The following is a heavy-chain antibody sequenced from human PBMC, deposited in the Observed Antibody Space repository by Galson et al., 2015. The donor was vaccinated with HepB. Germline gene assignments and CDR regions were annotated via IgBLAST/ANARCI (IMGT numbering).Heavy chain of an antibody. V-gene: IGHV3-33*01. Sequence: LRLSCAASGFTFSSYGMHWVRQAPGKGLEWVAVIWYDGSNKYYADSVKGRFTISRDNSKNTLYLQMNSLRAEDTAVYYCARSLYYYDSSGYHMDDAFDIWGQGTMVTVSS. CDR2: IWYDGSNK. J-gene: IGHJ3*02. CDR1: GFTFSSYG. D-gene: IGHD3-22*01. CDR3: ARSLYYYDSSGYHMDDAFDI.